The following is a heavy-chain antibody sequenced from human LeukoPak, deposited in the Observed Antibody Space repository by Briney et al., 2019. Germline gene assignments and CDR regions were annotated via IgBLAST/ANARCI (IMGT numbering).Heavy chain of an antibody. D-gene: IGHD3-22*01. CDR2: INDDGSDK. CDR1: GFTFARNW. V-gene: IGHV3-7*01. CDR3: ARDWGAYYHFFDY. Sequence: GGSLRLSCAASGFTFARNWMTWVRQAPGKGLEWVANINDDGSDKYYVGSVKGRFTISRDNAKKSLYLQMNSLRAEDTAVYYCARDWGAYYHFFDYWGQGTLVTVSS. J-gene: IGHJ4*02.